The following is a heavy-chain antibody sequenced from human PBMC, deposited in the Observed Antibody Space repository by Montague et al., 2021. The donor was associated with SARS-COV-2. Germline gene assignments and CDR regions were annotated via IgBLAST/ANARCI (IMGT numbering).Heavy chain of an antibody. D-gene: IGHD3-10*01. CDR2: IYQSGTT. CDR3: ARSMIRGGLNWFDP. CDR1: GASISNGGYT. V-gene: IGHV4-30-2*01. J-gene: IGHJ5*02. Sequence: TLSLTCAVSGASISNGGYTWSWIRRPPGKGLEWIGYIYQSGTTRYNPSLKSRVTMSVDKSKNQFSLQLTSVIVADTAIYFCARSMIRGGLNWFDPWGQGTLVTVSS.